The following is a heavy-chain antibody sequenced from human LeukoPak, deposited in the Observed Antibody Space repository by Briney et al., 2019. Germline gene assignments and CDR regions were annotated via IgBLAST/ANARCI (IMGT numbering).Heavy chain of an antibody. CDR2: IRYDGSNK. D-gene: IGHD3-22*01. V-gene: IGHV3-30*02. Sequence: PGGSLRLSCAASGFTFSSYGMHWVRQAPGKGLEWVAFIRYDGSNKYYADSVKGRFTISRDNSKNTLYLQMNSLRAEDTAVYYCAKTYYYDSSGYCYDYWGQGTLVTVSS. J-gene: IGHJ4*02. CDR1: GFTFSSYG. CDR3: AKTYYYDSSGYCYDY.